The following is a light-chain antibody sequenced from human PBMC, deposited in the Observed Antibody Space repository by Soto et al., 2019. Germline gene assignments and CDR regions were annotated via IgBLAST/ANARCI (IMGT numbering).Light chain of an antibody. CDR1: QSVSDY. CDR2: DAS. CDR3: QQRSNWPPET. V-gene: IGKV3-11*01. Sequence: EIVLTQSPATLSLSPGERATLSCRASQSVSDYLAWYQQKPGQTPRLLIYDASNRATGIPARFSGSGSGTDFTLTIRSLEPEDFAVYYCQQRSNWPPETFGGGTKVEIK. J-gene: IGKJ4*01.